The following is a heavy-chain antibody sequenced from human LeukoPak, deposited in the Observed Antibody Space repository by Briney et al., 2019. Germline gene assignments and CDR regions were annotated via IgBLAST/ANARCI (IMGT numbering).Heavy chain of an antibody. J-gene: IGHJ3*02. CDR1: GGSISSGDW. CDR2: IYYSETT. Sequence: SGTLSLTCAVSGGSISSGDWWSWVRQPPGKGLEWIGEIYYSETTSNNPSLKSRVTISVDKSKNQFSLNLSSVTAADTAVYYCARAAAAAGRWAFDIWGQGTMVTVSS. D-gene: IGHD6-13*01. V-gene: IGHV4-4*02. CDR3: ARAAAAAGRWAFDI.